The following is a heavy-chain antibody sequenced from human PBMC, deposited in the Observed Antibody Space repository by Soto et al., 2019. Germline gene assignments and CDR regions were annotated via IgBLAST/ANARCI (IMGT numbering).Heavy chain of an antibody. J-gene: IGHJ4*02. D-gene: IGHD1-1*01. CDR1: GFTFSSYA. CDR2: ISGSGGST. Sequence: GSLRLSCAASGFTFSSYAMSWVRQAPGKGLEWVSAISGSGGSTYYADSVKGRFTISRDNSKNTLYLQMNSLRAEDTAVYFCAKVLWNGSHQYLDYWGQGTLVTVSS. CDR3: AKVLWNGSHQYLDY. V-gene: IGHV3-23*01.